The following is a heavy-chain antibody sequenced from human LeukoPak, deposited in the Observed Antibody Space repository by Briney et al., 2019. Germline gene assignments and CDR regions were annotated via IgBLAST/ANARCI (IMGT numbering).Heavy chain of an antibody. CDR1: GFTFSSYS. Sequence: GGSLRLSCAASGFTFSSYSMNWVRQAPGKGLEWVSSISSSSSYIYYADSVKGRFTISRDNAKNSLYLQMNSLRAEDTAVYYCARDFGAVAGSSHYWGQGTLVTAFS. J-gene: IGHJ4*02. CDR3: ARDFGAVAGSSHY. V-gene: IGHV3-21*01. D-gene: IGHD6-19*01. CDR2: ISSSSSYI.